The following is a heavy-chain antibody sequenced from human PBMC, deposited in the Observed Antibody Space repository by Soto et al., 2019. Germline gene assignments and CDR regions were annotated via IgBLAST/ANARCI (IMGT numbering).Heavy chain of an antibody. CDR1: TPSIISSCYY. Sequence: PSQSLSLTRFASTPSIISSCYYWAWIRQPPEKGLEWIATSYYSGSTYYSPSLKSRVTISVDTSKNQFSLRLASVIAADTAVYYCERLNKPGWFDPWGQGTLVTVS. J-gene: IGHJ5*02. CDR3: ERLNKPGWFDP. CDR2: SYYSGST. V-gene: IGHV4-39*01.